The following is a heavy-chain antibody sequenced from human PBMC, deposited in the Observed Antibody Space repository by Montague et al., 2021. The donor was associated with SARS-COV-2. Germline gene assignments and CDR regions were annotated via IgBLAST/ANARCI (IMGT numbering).Heavy chain of an antibody. CDR1: GGSISGYY. J-gene: IGHJ6*02. D-gene: IGHD4-11*01. CDR2: IYYSGST. CDR3: ACGAITTRGVIYYYGMDV. Sequence: SETLSLTCAVYGGSISGYYWTWIRQSPRKGLEWIGEIYYSGSTNYNPSLKSRVTISVDTSKNQFSLKLSSVTAADTAVYYCACGAITTRGVIYYYGMDVWGQGTTVTVSS. V-gene: IGHV4-34*01.